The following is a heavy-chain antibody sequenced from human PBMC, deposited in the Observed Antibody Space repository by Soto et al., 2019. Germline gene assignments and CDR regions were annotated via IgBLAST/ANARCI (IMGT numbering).Heavy chain of an antibody. CDR1: AGTFSSYA. J-gene: IGHJ6*02. D-gene: IGHD2-15*01. V-gene: IGHV1-69*01. Sequence: QVQLVQSGAEVKKPGSSVKVSCKASAGTFSSYAISWVRQAPGQWREWMGGIIPIFGTANYAQKFQGRVTITADESTSKAYMELSSLRSEDTAVYYCASGYCSGGSCSTLNYYYSGMDVWGQGTTVPVSS. CDR2: IIPIFGTA. CDR3: ASGYCSGGSCSTLNYYYSGMDV.